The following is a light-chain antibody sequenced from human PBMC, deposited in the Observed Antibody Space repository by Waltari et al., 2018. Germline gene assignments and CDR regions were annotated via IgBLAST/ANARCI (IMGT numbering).Light chain of an antibody. CDR1: QLINKY. CDR3: QQGFSYPYT. V-gene: IGKV1-39*01. Sequence: DIRLTQSPSSLSASVGDRVTITCRTSQLINKYLNWYQQKPGGVPKLLIYAESTLQTGVPSRFSVSGSGTTFTLTINSLQPEDFATYYCQQGFSYPYTFGPGTKLEI. J-gene: IGKJ2*01. CDR2: AES.